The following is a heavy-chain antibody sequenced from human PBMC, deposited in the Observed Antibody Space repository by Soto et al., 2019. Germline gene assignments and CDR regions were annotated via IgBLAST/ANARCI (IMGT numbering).Heavy chain of an antibody. V-gene: IGHV3-30-3*01. CDR3: ARDGCSGGSGYNTKNGYSSGMDV. Sequence: QVQLVESGGGVVQPGRSLRLSCAASGFTFSSYAMHWVRQAPGKGLEWVAVISYDGSNKYYADSVKGIFTIPRDNSKNTLYQSMDSLRDEYTAVYYCARDGCSGGSGYNTKNGYSSGMDVWGHGTRVTVSS. CDR1: GFTFSSYA. D-gene: IGHD2-15*01. J-gene: IGHJ6*02. CDR2: ISYDGSNK.